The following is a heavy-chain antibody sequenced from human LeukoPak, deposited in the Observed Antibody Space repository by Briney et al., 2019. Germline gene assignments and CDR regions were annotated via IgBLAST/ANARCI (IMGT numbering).Heavy chain of an antibody. J-gene: IGHJ3*02. Sequence: SETLSLTRTVSGGSISSSSYYWGWIRQPPGKGLEWIGGIYYSGSTYYNPSLKSRVTISVDTSKNQFSLKLSSVTAADTAVYYCARTARTNDAFDIWGQGTMVTVSS. CDR2: IYYSGST. CDR1: GGSISSSSYY. CDR3: ARTARTNDAFDI. V-gene: IGHV4-39*01. D-gene: IGHD2-2*01.